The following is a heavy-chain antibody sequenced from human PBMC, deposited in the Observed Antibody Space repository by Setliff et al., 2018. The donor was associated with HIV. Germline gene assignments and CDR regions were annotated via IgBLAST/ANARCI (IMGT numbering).Heavy chain of an antibody. D-gene: IGHD6-6*01. Sequence: ASVKVSCKASGYTFTTYGISWVRQAPGQGLEWMGWISASNGKTNYAQKFQGRVTLTRDTSISTAYLELSSLRSDDTAVYYCARGTTFPHSSASDYWGQGTLVTVSS. J-gene: IGHJ4*02. CDR2: ISASNGKT. V-gene: IGHV1-18*01. CDR3: ARGTTFPHSSASDY. CDR1: GYTFTTYG.